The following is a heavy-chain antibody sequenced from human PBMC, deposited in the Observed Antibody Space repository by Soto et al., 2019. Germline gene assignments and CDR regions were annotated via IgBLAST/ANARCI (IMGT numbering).Heavy chain of an antibody. CDR2: ISSSGSTI. D-gene: IGHD3-3*01. V-gene: IGHV3-11*01. CDR3: AARTLYYDFWSGYFDAFDI. Sequence: GGSLRLSCAASGFTFSDYYMSWIRQAPGKGLEWVSYISSSGSTIYYADSVKGRFTISRDNAKNSLYLQMNSLRAEDTAVYYCAARTLYYDFWSGYFDAFDIWGQGTMVTVSS. CDR1: GFTFSDYY. J-gene: IGHJ3*02.